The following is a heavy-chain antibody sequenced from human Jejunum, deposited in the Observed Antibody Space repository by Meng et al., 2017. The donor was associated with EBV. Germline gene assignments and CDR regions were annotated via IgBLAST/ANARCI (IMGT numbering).Heavy chain of an antibody. V-gene: IGHV1-69*06. Sequence: SGARAKKPGSSVKLSCKASGDTFTSHGVGWVRLAPGQGPEWLGGIIPVFGTANYPLRFQDRVTITADKSTNTGYMELGGLRSDDTAVYYCARLFCGDDCFSTYYFDSWGQGTLVTVSS. CDR3: ARLFCGDDCFSTYYFDS. CDR1: GDTFTSHG. CDR2: IIPVFGTA. J-gene: IGHJ4*02. D-gene: IGHD2-21*01.